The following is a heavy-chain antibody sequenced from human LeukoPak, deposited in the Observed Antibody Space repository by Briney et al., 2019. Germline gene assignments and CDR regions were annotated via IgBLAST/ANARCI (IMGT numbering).Heavy chain of an antibody. V-gene: IGHV4-39*01. D-gene: IGHD3-10*01. Sequence: SETLSLTCSVSGGSIVSSTFYWGWVRQPPGKGLEWIGIIHHSGSTYYNSSLKSRVTISVDTSKNTLSLKLNSVTAADTAVYYCARHLRGIGYWGQGTLVTVSS. J-gene: IGHJ4*02. CDR3: ARHLRGIGY. CDR1: GGSIVSSTFY. CDR2: IHHSGST.